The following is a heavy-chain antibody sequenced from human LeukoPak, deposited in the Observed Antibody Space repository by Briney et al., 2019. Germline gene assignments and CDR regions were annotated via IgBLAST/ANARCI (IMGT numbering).Heavy chain of an antibody. Sequence: PGGSLRLSCAASGFTLSSYGMHWVRQAPGEGLEWVALIGYDGSNHYYADSVKGRFTISRDNSKNTLYLQMNSLRAEDTAVYYCAKDFGDGDYSYYRDYGMDVWGQGTTVTVSS. D-gene: IGHD4-17*01. V-gene: IGHV3-30*02. CDR1: GFTLSSYG. CDR3: AKDFGDGDYSYYRDYGMDV. J-gene: IGHJ6*02. CDR2: IGYDGSNH.